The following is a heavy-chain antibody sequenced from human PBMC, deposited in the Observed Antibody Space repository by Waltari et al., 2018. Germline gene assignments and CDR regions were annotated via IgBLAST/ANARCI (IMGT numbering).Heavy chain of an antibody. CDR3: ARGLCSGGSCYSFFTPVVTGYYFDY. V-gene: IGHV4-34*01. J-gene: IGHJ4*02. Sequence: QVQLQQWGAGLLKPSETLSLTCAVYGGSFSGYYWSWIRQPPGKGLEWIGEINHSGSTNYNPSLKRRVTISVDTSKNQFSLKLSSVTAADTAVYYCARGLCSGGSCYSFFTPVVTGYYFDYWGQGTLVTVSS. CDR2: INHSGST. D-gene: IGHD2-15*01. CDR1: GGSFSGYY.